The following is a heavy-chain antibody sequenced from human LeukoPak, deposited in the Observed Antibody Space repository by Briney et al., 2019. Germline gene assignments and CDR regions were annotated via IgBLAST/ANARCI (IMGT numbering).Heavy chain of an antibody. V-gene: IGHV7-4-1*02. J-gene: IGHJ4*02. CDR3: ARDSVYYDTSRGPHFDY. Sequence: GASVTVSCKASGYTFTSYAMNWVRQAPGQGLEWMGWINTNTGNPTYAQGFTGRFIFSLDTSVSTAYLQISSLKAEDTAVYYCARDSVYYDTSRGPHFDYWGQGTLVTVSS. D-gene: IGHD3-22*01. CDR2: INTNTGNP. CDR1: GYTFTSYA.